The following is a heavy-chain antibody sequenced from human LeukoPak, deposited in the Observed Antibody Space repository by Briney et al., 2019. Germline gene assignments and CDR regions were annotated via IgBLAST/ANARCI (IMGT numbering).Heavy chain of an antibody. CDR2: IRYDGNNK. CDR3: AKDLSMGAYSGYGPAR. Sequence: PGGSLRLSCAASGFTFRSYGMHWVRQAPGKGLEWVTFIRYDGNNKYYADSAKGRFTISRDNSKNTLFLQMNSLRAEDTAMYYCAKDLSMGAYSGYGPARWGQGTLVTVSS. CDR1: GFTFRSYG. V-gene: IGHV3-30*02. J-gene: IGHJ4*02. D-gene: IGHD5-12*01.